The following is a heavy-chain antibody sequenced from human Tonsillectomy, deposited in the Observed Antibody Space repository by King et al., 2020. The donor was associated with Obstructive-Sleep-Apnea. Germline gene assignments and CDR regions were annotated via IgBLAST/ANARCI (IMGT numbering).Heavy chain of an antibody. V-gene: IGHV3-66*01. D-gene: IGHD6-13*01. Sequence: VQLVESGGGLVQPGGSLRLSCAASGFTVSSNYMSWVRQAPGKGLEWVSVLHSGGNTYYADSVKGRFTISRDNSKNTLYLQMNSLRVEDTAVYYCARVWQQWKSEFDYWGQGTLVTVSS. CDR1: GFTVSSNY. J-gene: IGHJ4*02. CDR2: LHSGGNT. CDR3: ARVWQQWKSEFDY.